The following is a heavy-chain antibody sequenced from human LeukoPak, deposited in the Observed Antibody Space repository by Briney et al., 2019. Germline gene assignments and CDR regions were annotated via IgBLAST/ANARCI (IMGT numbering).Heavy chain of an antibody. D-gene: IGHD1-26*01. CDR2: ISSSSSYI. J-gene: IGHJ4*02. V-gene: IGHV3-21*01. Sequence: GGSLRLSCAASGFTFSSYSMNWVRQAPGKGLEWVSPISSSSSYIYYADSVKGRFTISRDNAKNSLYLQMNSLRAEDTAVYYCARDPGIVGATKSIDYWGQGTLVTVSS. CDR1: GFTFSSYS. CDR3: ARDPGIVGATKSIDY.